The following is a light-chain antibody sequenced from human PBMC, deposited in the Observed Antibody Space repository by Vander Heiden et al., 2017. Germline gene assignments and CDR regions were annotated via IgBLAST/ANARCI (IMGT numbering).Light chain of an antibody. J-gene: IGKJ3*01. CDR3: QQSYNTPFT. Sequence: DIQLTQSPSSLSASLGDRVTITCRASQTISRYLNWYQQKPGKVPKIVIYAASSLQSGVPSRFSGSGSGTDFTLTISSLQQEDFATYYCQQSYNTPFTFGPGTKVDTK. CDR1: QTISRY. CDR2: AAS. V-gene: IGKV1-39*01.